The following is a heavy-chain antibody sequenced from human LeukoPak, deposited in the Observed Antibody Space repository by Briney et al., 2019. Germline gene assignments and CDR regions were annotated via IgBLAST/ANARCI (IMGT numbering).Heavy chain of an antibody. J-gene: IGHJ5*02. Sequence: KRGRSLRLSCAVSGFTFNDYYMSWIRPDGGEGREWLSYINIGGTNTHYADSVKGQFTISRDNANKSLYLEMNNLRAEDTAVYYCATDGAGFDTWGQGVLVTVSS. V-gene: IGHV3-11*01. CDR1: GFTFNDYY. CDR2: INIGGTNT. CDR3: ATDGAGFDT.